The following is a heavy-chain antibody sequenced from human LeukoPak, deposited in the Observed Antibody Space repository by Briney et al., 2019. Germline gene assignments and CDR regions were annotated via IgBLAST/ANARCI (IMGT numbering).Heavy chain of an antibody. V-gene: IGHV1-2*02. D-gene: IGHD3-10*01. CDR3: AMDGSGRPSYYYYMDV. CDR1: GGTFSSYA. CDR2: ITPNSGII. Sequence: ASVKVSCKASGGTFSSYAISWVRQAPGQGLEWMGWITPNSGIIEYAQKFQGRVTMTRDTSTSTAYMEVSWLTSDDTALYYCAMDGSGRPSYYYYMDVWGTGTTVTVSS. J-gene: IGHJ6*03.